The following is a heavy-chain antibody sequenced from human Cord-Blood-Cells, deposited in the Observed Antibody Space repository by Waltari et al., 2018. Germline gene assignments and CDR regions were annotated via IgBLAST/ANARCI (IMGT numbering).Heavy chain of an antibody. CDR1: GFPFSSYG. CDR2: ISYDGSNK. J-gene: IGHJ3*02. Sequence: QVQLVESGGGVVQPGRSLRLSCAASGFPFSSYGMHWVRPPPGKGLEWVAVISYDGSNKYYADSVKGRFTISRDNSKNTQYLQMNSLRAEDTALYYCAKVVGATSRYGAFDIWGQGTMVTVSS. CDR3: AKVVGATSRYGAFDI. V-gene: IGHV3-30*18. D-gene: IGHD1-26*01.